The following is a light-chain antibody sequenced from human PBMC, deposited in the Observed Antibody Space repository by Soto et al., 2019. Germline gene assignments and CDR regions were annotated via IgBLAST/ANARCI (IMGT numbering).Light chain of an antibody. CDR1: QSVSKW. Sequence: IVITQSPATLSVSPGERATLSCRATQSVSKWLAWYQQKPGQAPRLLIYAASARITGVPARFSGSGSGTEFTLTISSLQSEDFAVYYCQQYNDLPRTFGGGTKVEIK. V-gene: IGKV3-15*01. CDR2: AAS. CDR3: QQYNDLPRT. J-gene: IGKJ4*01.